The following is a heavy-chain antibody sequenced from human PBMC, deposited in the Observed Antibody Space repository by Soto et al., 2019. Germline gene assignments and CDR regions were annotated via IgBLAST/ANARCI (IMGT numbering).Heavy chain of an antibody. CDR1: GGTFISYA. D-gene: IGHD3-22*01. CDR2: IIPIFGTA. Sequence: SVQVSCKASGGTFISYAISWVRQAPGQGLEWMGGIIPIFGTANYAQKFQGRVTITADESTSTAYMELSSLRSEDTAVYYCARVDSAQNYYDSSGYYYFYYGMDVWGQGTTVTVSS. V-gene: IGHV1-69*13. J-gene: IGHJ6*02. CDR3: ARVDSAQNYYDSSGYYYFYYGMDV.